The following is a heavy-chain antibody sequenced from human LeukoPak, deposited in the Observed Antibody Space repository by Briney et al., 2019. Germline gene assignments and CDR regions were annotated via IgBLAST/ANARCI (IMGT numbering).Heavy chain of an antibody. Sequence: PGGSLRLSCAASGFTFSSYSRKWVRQAPGKGLEGGSSISSSSRYIEYADSGKGRFTSYRDKGKNSMYLQMNSLRAEDTAVYYCASYASSEDAFDIWGQGTMVTVSS. CDR1: GFTFSSYS. CDR2: ISSSSRYI. V-gene: IGHV3-21*01. J-gene: IGHJ3*02. D-gene: IGHD3-22*01. CDR3: ASYASSEDAFDI.